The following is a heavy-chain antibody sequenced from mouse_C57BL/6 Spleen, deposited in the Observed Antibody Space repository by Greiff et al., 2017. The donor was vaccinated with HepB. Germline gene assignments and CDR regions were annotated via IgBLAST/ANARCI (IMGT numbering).Heavy chain of an antibody. CDR1: GFNIKDDY. J-gene: IGHJ4*01. CDR2: IDPENGDT. D-gene: IGHD3-2*02. CDR3: TTGAAQATGYAMDY. Sequence: EVQLVESGAELVRPGASVKLSCTASGFNIKDDYMNWVKQRPEQGLEWIGWIDPENGDTEYASKFQGKATITADTSSNTAYLQLSSLTSEDTAVYYCTTGAAQATGYAMDYWGQGPSVTVSS. V-gene: IGHV14-4*01.